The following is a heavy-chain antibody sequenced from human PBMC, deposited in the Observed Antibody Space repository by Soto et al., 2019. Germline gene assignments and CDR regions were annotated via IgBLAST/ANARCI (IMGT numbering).Heavy chain of an antibody. Sequence: SVKVSCKASGGTFSSYAISWVRQAPGQGLEWMGGIIPIFGTANYAQKFQGRVTITADESTSTAYMELSSLRSEDTAVYYCARVILLPKNYYYYGMDVWGQGTMVTVSS. V-gene: IGHV1-69*13. D-gene: IGHD3-22*01. CDR1: GGTFSSYA. J-gene: IGHJ6*02. CDR3: ARVILLPKNYYYYGMDV. CDR2: IIPIFGTA.